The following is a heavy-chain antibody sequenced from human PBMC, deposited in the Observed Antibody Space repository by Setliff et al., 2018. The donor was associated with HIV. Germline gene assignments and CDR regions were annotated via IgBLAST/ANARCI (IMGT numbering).Heavy chain of an antibody. CDR3: ARGLDSWSSHVFDM. D-gene: IGHD6-6*01. J-gene: IGHJ3*02. Sequence: SETLSLTCGVYVGSLRSYYWSWILQSPGKGLEWIGEINYSGSTNYNPSLKSRVTISIDTSKNQFSLKLSSVTAADTAVYYCARGLDSWSSHVFDMWGQGTMVTVSS. CDR2: INYSGST. CDR1: VGSLRSYY. V-gene: IGHV4-34*01.